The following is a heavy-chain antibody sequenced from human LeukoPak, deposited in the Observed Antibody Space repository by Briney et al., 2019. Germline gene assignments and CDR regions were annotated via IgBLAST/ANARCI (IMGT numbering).Heavy chain of an antibody. CDR3: TGRELSY. J-gene: IGHJ4*02. D-gene: IGHD3-10*01. CDR1: GFTFSASA. CDR2: SRSKPNNYAT. Sequence: GGSLRLSCAASGFTFSASAMHWVRQAPGKGLEWVGRSRSKPNNYATTYAASVKGRFTISRDDSKNTVYLQMNNLDTEDTAVYYCTGRELSYWGQGTLVFVSS. V-gene: IGHV3-73*01.